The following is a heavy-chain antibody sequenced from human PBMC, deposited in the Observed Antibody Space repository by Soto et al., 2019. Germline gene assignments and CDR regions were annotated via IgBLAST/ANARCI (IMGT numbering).Heavy chain of an antibody. V-gene: IGHV1-18*04. D-gene: IGHD6-19*01. CDR1: GYIFTNYG. Sequence: GASVKVSCKASGYIFTNYGISWVRQAPGQGLEWMGWISAYNGNTDYAQKFQGRVTMATDTSTNTAYMELRSLRSDDTAVYYCARDRLVSSGWYILGDYNWFDPWGQGTQVTVYS. J-gene: IGHJ5*02. CDR3: ARDRLVSSGWYILGDYNWFDP. CDR2: ISAYNGNT.